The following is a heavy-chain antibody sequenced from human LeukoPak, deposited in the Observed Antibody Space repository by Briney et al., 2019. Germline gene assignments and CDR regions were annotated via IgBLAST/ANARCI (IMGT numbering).Heavy chain of an antibody. CDR2: IYYSGNT. J-gene: IGHJ3*02. Sequence: SETLSLTCTVSGGSNSGDHWHGIRQPPGKGLEWIGNIYYSGNTNYNPSLKSRVTISVDTSKNQFSLKLSSVTAAATAVYYCARRNDFDIWGQGTMVTVSS. CDR1: GGSNSGDH. V-gene: IGHV4-59*08. CDR3: ARRNDFDI.